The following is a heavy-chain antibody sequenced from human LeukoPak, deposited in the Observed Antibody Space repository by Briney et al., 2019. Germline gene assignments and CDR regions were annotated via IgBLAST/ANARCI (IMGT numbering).Heavy chain of an antibody. CDR1: GFTFSSYA. V-gene: IGHV3-30*04. Sequence: GGSLRLSCAASGFTFSSYAMHWVRQAPGKGLEWVAVISYDGSNKYYADSVKGRFTISRDNSKNTLYLQMNSLRAEDTAVYYCARDTRQGGIAAAAIDYWGQGTLVTVSS. D-gene: IGHD6-13*01. CDR3: ARDTRQGGIAAAAIDY. J-gene: IGHJ4*02. CDR2: ISYDGSNK.